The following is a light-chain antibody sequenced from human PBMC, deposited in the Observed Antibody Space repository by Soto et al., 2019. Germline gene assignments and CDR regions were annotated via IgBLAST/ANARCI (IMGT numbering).Light chain of an antibody. CDR2: SIS. J-gene: IGKJ2*01. V-gene: IGKV1-17*01. CDR1: QGIRND. Sequence: DIQMTQSPSSLSASIGDRVTITCRASQGIRNDLGWFQQKPGKAPKRLIYSISRLESGVPSRFSGSESETEFTLTISSLQPEDFATYYCLQHHSFPFTFGQGTKLEI. CDR3: LQHHSFPFT.